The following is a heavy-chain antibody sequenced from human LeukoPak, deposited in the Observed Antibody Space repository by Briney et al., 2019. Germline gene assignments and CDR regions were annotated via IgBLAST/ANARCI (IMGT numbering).Heavy chain of an antibody. D-gene: IGHD2-21*02. CDR1: GFTFSSSW. V-gene: IGHV3-7*01. J-gene: IGHJ4*02. Sequence: GGSLRLSCAASGFTFSSSWMSWVRQAPGKGLEWVANIKPDGSEKFHVDSVKGRFTISRDNSKSSLSLQMNSLRAEDTAVYYCARYGLTAALDFWGQGTPVTVSS. CDR3: ARYGLTAALDF. CDR2: IKPDGSEK.